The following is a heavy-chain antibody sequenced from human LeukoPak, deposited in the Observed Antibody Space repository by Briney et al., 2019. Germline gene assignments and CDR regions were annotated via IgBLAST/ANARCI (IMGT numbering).Heavy chain of an antibody. V-gene: IGHV4-34*01. CDR2: INHSGST. CDR3: ASRAAAGTGYFQH. CDR1: GGSFSGYY. J-gene: IGHJ1*01. D-gene: IGHD6-13*01. Sequence: SETLSLTYAVYGGSFSGYYWSWIRQPPGKGLEWIGEINHSGSTNYNPSLKSRVTISVDTSKNQFSLKLSSVTAADTAVYYCASRAAAGTGYFQHWGQGTLVTVSS.